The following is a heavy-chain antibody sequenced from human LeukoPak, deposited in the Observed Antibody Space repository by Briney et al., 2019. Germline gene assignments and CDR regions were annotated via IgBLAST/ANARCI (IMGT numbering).Heavy chain of an antibody. CDR2: ISAYNGNT. CDR1: GYTFTSYD. V-gene: IGHV1-18*01. D-gene: IGHD6-19*01. CDR3: ARDASQWLTGGYYMDV. Sequence: ASVKVSCKASGYTFTSYDINWVRQATGQGLEWMGWISAYNGNTNYAQKFQDRVTMTTDISTNTAYMELWSLRSDDTAVYYCARDASQWLTGGYYMDVWGKGTTVTVSS. J-gene: IGHJ6*03.